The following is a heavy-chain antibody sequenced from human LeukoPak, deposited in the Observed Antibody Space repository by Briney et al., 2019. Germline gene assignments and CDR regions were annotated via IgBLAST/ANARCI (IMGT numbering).Heavy chain of an antibody. J-gene: IGHJ4*02. CDR3: ARGYSYGYCDY. D-gene: IGHD5-18*01. V-gene: IGHV4-59*01. CDR1: GGSISSYY. CDR2: IYYSGST. Sequence: SETLSLTCTVSGGSISSYYWSWIRQPPGKGLEWIGYIYYSGSTNYNPSLKSRVTISVDTSKNQFSLKLSSVTAADTAVYYCARGYSYGYCDYWGQGTLDTVSS.